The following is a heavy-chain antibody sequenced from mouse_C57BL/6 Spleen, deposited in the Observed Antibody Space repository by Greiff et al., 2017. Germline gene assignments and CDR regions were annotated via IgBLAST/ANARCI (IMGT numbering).Heavy chain of an antibody. J-gene: IGHJ4*01. CDR3: ARVYYYGGYYAMDY. CDR1: GYTFTSYW. Sequence: QVQLQQPGAELVKPGASVKMSCKASGYTFTSYWITWVKQRPGQGLEWIGDIYPGSGSTNYNEKFKSKATLTVDTSSSTAYMPLSSLTSEDSAVYYCARVYYYGGYYAMDYWGQGTSVTVSS. V-gene: IGHV1-55*01. D-gene: IGHD1-1*01. CDR2: IYPGSGST.